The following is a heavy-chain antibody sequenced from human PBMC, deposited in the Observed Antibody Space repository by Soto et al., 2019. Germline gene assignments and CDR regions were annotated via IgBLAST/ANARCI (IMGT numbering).Heavy chain of an antibody. CDR2: INAGSGNT. D-gene: IGHD2-2*01. CDR1: GYTSTNYG. J-gene: IGHJ6*02. V-gene: IGHV1-3*01. CDR3: ARSQGSSTSLEIYYYYYYGMDV. Sequence: GASVKVSCKASGYTSTNYGMHWVRQAPGQRLEWMGWINAGSGNTKYSQKFQGRITITRDTSASTVYMELSSLRSEDTAVYYCARSQGSSTSLEIYYYYYYGMDVWGQGTTVTVSS.